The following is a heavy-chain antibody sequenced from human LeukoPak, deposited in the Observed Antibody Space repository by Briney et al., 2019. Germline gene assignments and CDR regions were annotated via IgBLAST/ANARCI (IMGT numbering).Heavy chain of an antibody. J-gene: IGHJ6*02. D-gene: IGHD2-2*01. CDR1: GFTFSSYG. V-gene: IGHV3-30*03. Sequence: PGGSLRLSCAASGFTFSSYGMHWVRQAPGKGLEWVAVISYDGSNKYYADSVKGRFTISRDNSKNTLYLQMNSLRAEDTAVYYCASIPAAITDYYGMDVWGQGTTVTVSS. CDR3: ASIPAAITDYYGMDV. CDR2: ISYDGSNK.